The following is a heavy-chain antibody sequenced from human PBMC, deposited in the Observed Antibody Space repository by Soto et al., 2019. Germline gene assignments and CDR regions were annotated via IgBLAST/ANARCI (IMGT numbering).Heavy chain of an antibody. V-gene: IGHV5-51*01. Sequence: PGESLKISCKGSGYSFTSYWIGWVRQMPGKGLEWMGIIYPGDSDTRYSPSFQGQVTISADKSISTAYLQWSSLKASDTAMYYCARHSNYYDSSGYYKPPQLWGQGTLVTVSS. CDR1: GYSFTSYW. J-gene: IGHJ4*02. CDR2: IYPGDSDT. D-gene: IGHD3-22*01. CDR3: ARHSNYYDSSGYYKPPQL.